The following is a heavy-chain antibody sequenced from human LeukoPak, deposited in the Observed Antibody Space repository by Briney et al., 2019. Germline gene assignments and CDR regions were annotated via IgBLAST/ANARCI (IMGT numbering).Heavy chain of an antibody. CDR1: GFTFSSYA. V-gene: IGHV3-23*01. CDR3: AKSQSGYSSGWYLFDY. Sequence: PGGSLRLSCAASGFTFSSYAMSWVRQAPGEGLEWVSAISGSGGSTYYADSVKGRFTISRDNSKNTLYLQMNSLRAEDTAVYYCAKSQSGYSSGWYLFDYWGQGTLVTVSS. J-gene: IGHJ4*02. CDR2: ISGSGGST. D-gene: IGHD6-19*01.